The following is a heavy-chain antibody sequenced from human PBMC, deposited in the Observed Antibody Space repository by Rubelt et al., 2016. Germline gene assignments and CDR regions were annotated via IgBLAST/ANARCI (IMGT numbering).Heavy chain of an antibody. CDR1: GGSFSGYY. V-gene: IGHV4-34*01. CDR2: INHSGST. D-gene: IGHD2-2*01. CDR3: ARGQAPYQDPSFDP. Sequence: VQLQQWGAGLLKPSETLSLTCAVYGGSFSGYYWSWTRQPPGKGLEWIGEINHSGSTNYNPSLTVGVPIPVDTSKNQFSRKLSSVTAADTAVYYCARGQAPYQDPSFDPWGQGTLVTVSS. J-gene: IGHJ5*02.